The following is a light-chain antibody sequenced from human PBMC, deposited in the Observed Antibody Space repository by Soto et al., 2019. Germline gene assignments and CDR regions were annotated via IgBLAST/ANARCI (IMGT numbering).Light chain of an antibody. CDR3: HQSGTSPRT. CDR2: AAS. J-gene: IGKJ1*01. Sequence: EIVLTQSPGTLSLSPGERATLSCRASQSVPSNYLAWYQQKPGQAPRLVIYAASSRPTGVPDRFSGSGSGTDFTLTISRMEPEAFAVFYCHQSGTSPRTFGQGTRVEVK. CDR1: QSVPSNY. V-gene: IGKV3-20*01.